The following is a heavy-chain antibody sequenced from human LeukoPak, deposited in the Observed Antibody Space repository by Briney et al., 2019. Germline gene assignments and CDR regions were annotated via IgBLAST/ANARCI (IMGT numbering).Heavy chain of an antibody. Sequence: GGSLRLSCAASGFTFRHYWMHWVRQVPGKGLVWVSRINPDGTTINYADSVRGRFSISRDNAKNSLYLQMNSLRVEDTAVYYCARLYGDSSGTFFDHWGQGTLVTVSS. V-gene: IGHV3-74*01. CDR1: GFTFRHYW. J-gene: IGHJ4*02. CDR2: INPDGTTI. CDR3: ARLYGDSSGTFFDH. D-gene: IGHD6-19*01.